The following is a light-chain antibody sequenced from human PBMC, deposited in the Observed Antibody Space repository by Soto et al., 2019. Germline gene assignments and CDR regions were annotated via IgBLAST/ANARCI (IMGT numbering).Light chain of an antibody. CDR1: DIGDYIY. CDR3: CSNAATYTLV. Sequence: QSALTQPASVSGSPGQSITISCTGDIGDYIYVSWYQQHPGKAPKLLMYDVSNRPSGVSFRFSGSKSGNTASLTISGLQAEDEADYYCCSNAATYTLVFGGGTQLTVL. V-gene: IGLV2-14*03. CDR2: DVS. J-gene: IGLJ2*01.